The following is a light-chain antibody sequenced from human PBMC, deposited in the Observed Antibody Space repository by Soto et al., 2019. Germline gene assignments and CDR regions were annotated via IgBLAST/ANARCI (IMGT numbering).Light chain of an antibody. V-gene: IGLV1-44*01. Sequence: QPVLTQPPSASGTPGQRVTISCSGRSSNVGSNAVSWYQQLPGTAPKLLIYTNNQRPSGVPDRFSGSKSGTSASLAISGLQSEDEADYYCAAWDDSLNAYVFGTGTKVTVL. CDR3: AAWDDSLNAYV. CDR2: TNN. CDR1: SSNVGSNA. J-gene: IGLJ1*01.